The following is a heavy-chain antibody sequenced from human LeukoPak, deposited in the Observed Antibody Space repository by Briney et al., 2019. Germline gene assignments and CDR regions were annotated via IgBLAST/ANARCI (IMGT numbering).Heavy chain of an antibody. J-gene: IGHJ6*03. CDR2: IYTSGST. CDR1: GGSISSYY. Sequence: SETLSLTCTVSGGSISSYYWSWIRQPAGKGLEWIGRIYTSGSTNYNPSLKSRVTMSVDTSKNQFSLKLSSVTAADTAVYYCARDFLEVVPAATKGKIQGAYYYYMDVWGKGTTVTVSS. V-gene: IGHV4-4*07. CDR3: ARDFLEVVPAATKGKIQGAYYYYMDV. D-gene: IGHD2-2*01.